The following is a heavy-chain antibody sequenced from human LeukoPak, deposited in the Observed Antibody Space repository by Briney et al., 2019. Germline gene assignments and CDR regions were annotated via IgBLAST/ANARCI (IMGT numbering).Heavy chain of an antibody. V-gene: IGHV3-53*01. CDR3: AKGGRAGGSITMIRGVRSDCYYMDV. D-gene: IGHD3-10*01. CDR1: GFTVSSNS. J-gene: IGHJ6*03. CDR2: IYSDNT. Sequence: GGSLRLSCTVSGFTVSSNSMSWVRQAPGKGLEWVSFIYSDNTHYSDSVKGRFTISRDNSKNTLYLQMNSLRAEDTAVYYCAKGGRAGGSITMIRGVRSDCYYMDVWGKGTTVTISS.